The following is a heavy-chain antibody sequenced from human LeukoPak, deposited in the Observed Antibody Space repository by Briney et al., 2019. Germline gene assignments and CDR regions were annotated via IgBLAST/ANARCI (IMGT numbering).Heavy chain of an antibody. D-gene: IGHD2-2*01. J-gene: IGHJ4*02. CDR3: ARHKFQPGLIDS. CDR1: GFTFSRYA. V-gene: IGHV3-21*05. Sequence: GGSLRLSCAASGFTFSRYAMNWVRQAPGKGLELVSYINTDSSDIHYADSVKGRFTISRDDAKNTLYLQLSSLIADDSAVHYCARHKFQPGLIDSWGQGALVTVSS. CDR2: INTDSSDI.